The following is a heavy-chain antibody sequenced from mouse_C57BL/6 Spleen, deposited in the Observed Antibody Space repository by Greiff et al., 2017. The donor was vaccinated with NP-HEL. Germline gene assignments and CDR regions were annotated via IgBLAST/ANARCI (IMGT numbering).Heavy chain of an antibody. CDR3: ARMAGYDNYFDY. CDR1: GFTFSSYG. V-gene: IGHV5-6*01. J-gene: IGHJ2*01. Sequence: EVKLVESGGDLVKPGGSLKLSCAASGFTFSSYGMSWVRQTPDKRLEWVATISSGGSYTYYPDSVKGRFTISRDNAKNTLYLQMSSLKSEDTAMYYCARMAGYDNYFDYWGQGTTLTVSS. D-gene: IGHD2-2*01. CDR2: ISSGGSYT.